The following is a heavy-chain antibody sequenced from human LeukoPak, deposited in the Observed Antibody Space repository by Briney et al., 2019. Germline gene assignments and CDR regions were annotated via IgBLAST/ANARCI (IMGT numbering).Heavy chain of an antibody. CDR1: GFTFSSYA. V-gene: IGHV3-23*01. CDR2: ISGSGGST. D-gene: IGHD5-18*01. Sequence: PGGSLRLSCAASGFTFSSYAMSWVRQAPGKGLEWVSGISGSGGSTYYADSVKGRFTISRDNSKNTLYLQMNSLRAEDTAVYYCATLLGIQLWFTWGQRTLVTVSS. CDR3: ATLLGIQLWFT. J-gene: IGHJ5*02.